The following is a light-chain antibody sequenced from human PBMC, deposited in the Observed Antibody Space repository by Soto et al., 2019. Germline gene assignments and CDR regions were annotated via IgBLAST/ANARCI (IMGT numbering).Light chain of an antibody. CDR3: SSYTSSSTDV. J-gene: IGLJ1*01. CDR2: DVS. Sequence: SVLTQPASVSGSPGQSITISCTGTSSDVGFSNYVFWYQQHPGKAPKLIISDVSNRPSGVSNRFSGSKSGNTASLTISGLQAEDEADYYCSSYTSSSTDVFGTGTKVT. CDR1: SSDVGFSNY. V-gene: IGLV2-14*01.